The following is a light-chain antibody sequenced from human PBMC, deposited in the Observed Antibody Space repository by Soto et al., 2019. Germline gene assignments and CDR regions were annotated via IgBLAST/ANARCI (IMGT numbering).Light chain of an antibody. J-gene: IGKJ4*01. CDR1: QSISSW. CDR2: DAS. CDR3: QQRNNWPPVT. Sequence: DIQMTQSHSTLSASVGDRVTITCRASQSISSWLAWYQQKPGKAPKLLIYDASSLESGVPSRFSGSGSGTEFTLTISSLEPEDFAVYYCQQRNNWPPVTFGGGTKVEIK. V-gene: IGKV1-5*01.